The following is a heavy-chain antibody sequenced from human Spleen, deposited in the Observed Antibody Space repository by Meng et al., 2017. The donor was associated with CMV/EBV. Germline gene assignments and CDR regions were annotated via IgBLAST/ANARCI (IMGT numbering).Heavy chain of an antibody. Sequence: GESLKISCAASGFTFSSYSMNWVRQAPGKGLEWVSSISSSSSYIYYADSVKSRFTISRDNSKDTLYLQMTSLRAEDTAVYYCARDFSSGEALLLYYYGMDVWGQGTTVTVSS. CDR2: ISSSSSYI. D-gene: IGHD3-3*01. J-gene: IGHJ6*02. V-gene: IGHV3-21*01. CDR3: ARDFSSGEALLLYYYGMDV. CDR1: GFTFSSYS.